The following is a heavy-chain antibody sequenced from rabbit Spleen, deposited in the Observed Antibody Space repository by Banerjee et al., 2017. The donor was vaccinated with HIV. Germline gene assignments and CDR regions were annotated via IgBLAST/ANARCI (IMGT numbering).Heavy chain of an antibody. CDR3: ARGGVGTGDGYDL. J-gene: IGHJ4*01. CDR1: GLDFSGDSY. D-gene: IGHD6-1*01. V-gene: IGHV1S40*01. CDR2: IDIGSSGFT. Sequence: QSLEESGGGLVKPGASLTLTCKASGLDFSGDSYDSYMCWVRQAPGKGLEWIACIDIGSSGFTYFASWAKGRFTISKTSSTTVALQMTGMTAADTATYFCARGGVGTGDGYDLWGQGTLVTVS.